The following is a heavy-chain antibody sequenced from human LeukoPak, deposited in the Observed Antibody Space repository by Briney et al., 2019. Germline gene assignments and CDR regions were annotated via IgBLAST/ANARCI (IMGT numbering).Heavy chain of an antibody. Sequence: ASVKVSCKVSGYTLTELSMHWVRQPPGKGLEWMGGFDPEDGGTIYAQKFQGRVTMTEDTSTDTAYMELSSLRSEDTAVYYCATPGRYGDYVFDYWGQGTLVTVSS. D-gene: IGHD4-17*01. CDR1: GYTLTELS. CDR2: FDPEDGGT. J-gene: IGHJ4*02. CDR3: ATPGRYGDYVFDY. V-gene: IGHV1-24*01.